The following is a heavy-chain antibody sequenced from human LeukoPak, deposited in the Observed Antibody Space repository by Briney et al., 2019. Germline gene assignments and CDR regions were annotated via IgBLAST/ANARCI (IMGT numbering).Heavy chain of an antibody. D-gene: IGHD6-6*01. V-gene: IGHV1-18*04. CDR3: ARGLGPYYFDY. J-gene: IGHJ4*02. CDR2: ISAYNGNT. Sequence: ASVKVSCKASGYTFTGYYMHWVRQAPGQGLEWMGWISAYNGNTNYAQKLQGRVTMTTDTSTSTAYMELRSLRSDDTAVYYCARGLGPYYFDYWGQGTLVTVSS. CDR1: GYTFTGYY.